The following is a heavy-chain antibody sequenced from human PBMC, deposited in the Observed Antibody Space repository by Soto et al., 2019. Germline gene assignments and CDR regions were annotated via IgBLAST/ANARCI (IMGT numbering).Heavy chain of an antibody. CDR2: IYYSGST. CDR1: GGSISSSSYY. J-gene: IGHJ4*02. V-gene: IGHV4-39*01. CDR3: VRGIAVAGETYFDY. D-gene: IGHD6-19*01. Sequence: QLQLQESGPGLVKPSETLSLTCTVSGGSISSSSYYWGWIRQPPGKGLEWIGSIYYSGSTYYNPSLKSRVTISVDTSKNQFSLKLSSVTAADTAVYYCVRGIAVAGETYFDYWGQGTLVTVSS.